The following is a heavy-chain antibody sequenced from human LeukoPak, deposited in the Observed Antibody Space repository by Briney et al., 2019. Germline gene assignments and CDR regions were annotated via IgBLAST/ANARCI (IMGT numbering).Heavy chain of an antibody. J-gene: IGHJ4*02. V-gene: IGHV4-4*07. CDR2: VYTSGTT. CDR3: ARSTGWSSDLFDY. Sequence: SETLSLTCTVSGGSISGYYWNWIRQPAGRGLEWIGRVYTSGTTNYSPSLKSRITMSVDTSKNQFSLRLISVTAADTAVYYCARSTGWSSDLFDYWGQGTLVTVSS. D-gene: IGHD6-19*01. CDR1: GGSISGYY.